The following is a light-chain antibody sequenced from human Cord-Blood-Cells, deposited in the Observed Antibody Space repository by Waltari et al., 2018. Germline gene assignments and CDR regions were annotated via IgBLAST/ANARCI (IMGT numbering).Light chain of an antibody. J-gene: IGKJ3*01. CDR3: QQYDNLSIFT. CDR1: QDISNY. Sequence: IQLTQSPSSLSASVGDRVTITCQASQDISNYLNWYQQKPGKAPTLLIYDASNLETGVPSRFSGSGSGTDFTFTISSLQPEDIATYYCQQYDNLSIFTFGPGTKVDIK. CDR2: DAS. V-gene: IGKV1-33*01.